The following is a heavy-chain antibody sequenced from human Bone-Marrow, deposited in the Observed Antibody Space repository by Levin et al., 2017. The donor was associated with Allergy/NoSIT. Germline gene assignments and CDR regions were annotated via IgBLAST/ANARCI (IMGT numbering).Heavy chain of an antibody. V-gene: IGHV4-59*01. J-gene: IGHJ6*02. Sequence: SQTLSLTCTVSGGSIRSYYWTWIRQPPGKGLEWLGYIHYSGSTSYNPSLKSRVTISLDTSKNQFSLRLTSVTAADTAVYYCARAEGSIVRGVRYYNNGMDVWGQGTRVTVSS. CDR1: GGSIRSYY. CDR2: IHYSGST. D-gene: IGHD3-10*01. CDR3: ARAEGSIVRGVRYYNNGMDV.